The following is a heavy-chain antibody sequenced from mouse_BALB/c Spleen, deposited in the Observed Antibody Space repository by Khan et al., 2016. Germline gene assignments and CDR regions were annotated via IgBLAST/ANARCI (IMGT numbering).Heavy chain of an antibody. J-gene: IGHJ2*01. CDR2: ISYSGST. V-gene: IGHV3-2*02. CDR3: ARTLLRLYYFDY. D-gene: IGHD1-2*01. CDR1: GYSITSDYV. Sequence: EVQLQESGPGLVKPSQSLSLTCTVTGYSITSDYVWNWIRQFPGNKLEWMGYISYSGSTSYNPSLKSRISITRDTSKNQFFLQLNSVTTEDTATYYCARTLLRLYYFDYWGQGTTLTVSS.